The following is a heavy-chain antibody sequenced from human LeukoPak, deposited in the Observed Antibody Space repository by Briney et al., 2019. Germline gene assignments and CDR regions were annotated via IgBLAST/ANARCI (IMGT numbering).Heavy chain of an antibody. CDR1: GFTFSTYA. CDR2: VSYDVNTK. D-gene: IGHD2-15*01. Sequence: GRSLRLSCAASGFTFSTYAMHWVRQAPGKGLEWVAIVSYDVNTKYYADSEKGRFTISRDNSENTLYLEMNSLRAEDTAVYFCARRPTCSGGTCYGLDVWGKGTTVTVSS. CDR3: ARRPTCSGGTCYGLDV. J-gene: IGHJ6*04. V-gene: IGHV3-30-3*01.